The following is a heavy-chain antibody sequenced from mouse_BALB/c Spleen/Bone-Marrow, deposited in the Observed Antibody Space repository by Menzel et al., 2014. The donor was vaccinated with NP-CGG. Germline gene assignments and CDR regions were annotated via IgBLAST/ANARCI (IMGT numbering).Heavy chain of an antibody. CDR2: INPSTGYT. J-gene: IGHJ3*01. CDR3: ARGVRGYDGFAY. V-gene: IGHV1-7*01. Sequence: QVQLQQSGAELAKPGASVKMSCKASGYTLTSYWMHWVKQRPGQGLEWIGYINPSTGYTEYNQKFKDKATLTADKSSSTAYMQLSSLTSEDSAVYYCARGVRGYDGFAYWGQGTLVTVSA. CDR1: GYTLTSYW. D-gene: IGHD2-2*01.